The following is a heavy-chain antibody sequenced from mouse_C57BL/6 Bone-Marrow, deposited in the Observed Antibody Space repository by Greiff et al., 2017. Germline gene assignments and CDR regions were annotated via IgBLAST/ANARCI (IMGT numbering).Heavy chain of an antibody. J-gene: IGHJ1*03. CDR1: GFNIKDDY. D-gene: IGHD1-1*01. V-gene: IGHV14-4*01. Sequence: EVQLQQSGAELVRPGASVKLSCTASGFNIKDDYMHWVKQRPEQGLEWIGWIDPENGDTEYASKFQGKATITADTSSNTAYLQLSSLTSEDTAVYYCTTQFTTVVAHWYFDVWGTGTTVTVSS. CDR2: IDPENGDT. CDR3: TTQFTTVVAHWYFDV.